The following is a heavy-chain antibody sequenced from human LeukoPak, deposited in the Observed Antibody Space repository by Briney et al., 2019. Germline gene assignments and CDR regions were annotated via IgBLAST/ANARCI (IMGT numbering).Heavy chain of an antibody. CDR2: ISGSGGST. V-gene: IGHV3-23*01. CDR3: AKDLLAGMFDP. J-gene: IGHJ5*02. CDR1: GFTFSNYA. Sequence: GGSLRLSCAASGFTFSNYAMSWVRQAPGKGLEWVSGISGSGGSTYYADSVKGRFTISRDNSKNTLYLQMNSLRAEDTAVYYCAKDLLAGMFDPWGQGTLVTVSS. D-gene: IGHD6-19*01.